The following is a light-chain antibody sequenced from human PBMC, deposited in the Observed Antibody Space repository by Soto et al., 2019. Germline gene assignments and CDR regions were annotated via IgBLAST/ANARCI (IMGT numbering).Light chain of an antibody. CDR2: GAS. Sequence: EIVLTQSPGTLSLSPGERATLSCRASQSVSSSYLAWYQQKPGQAPRLLIYGASSRATGIPDRFSGSGSGTDFPLPISRLEPEDFAVFYCQQDSSSPTFGQGTKVEIK. CDR1: QSVSSSY. J-gene: IGKJ1*01. V-gene: IGKV3-20*01. CDR3: QQDSSSPT.